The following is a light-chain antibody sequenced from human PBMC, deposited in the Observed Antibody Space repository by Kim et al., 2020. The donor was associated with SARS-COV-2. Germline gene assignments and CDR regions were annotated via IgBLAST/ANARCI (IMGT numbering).Light chain of an antibody. CDR3: QQYNNFPKT. J-gene: IGKJ1*01. CDR2: DAS. CDR1: QSVGGK. Sequence: GSPGERATLSCRASQSVGGKLAWYQQRLGQAPRLLIYDASTRAPGIPAKFSGSGSGTEFTLTISSLQSEDFAIYFCQQYNNFPKTFGQGTKVDIK. V-gene: IGKV3-15*01.